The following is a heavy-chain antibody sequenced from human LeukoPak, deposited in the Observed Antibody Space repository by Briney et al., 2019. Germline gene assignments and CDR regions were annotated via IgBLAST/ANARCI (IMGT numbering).Heavy chain of an antibody. J-gene: IGHJ4*02. D-gene: IGHD3-10*01. CDR1: GFTFSSYE. Sequence: GGSLRLSCAASGFTFSSYEMNWVRQAPGKGLEWVSYISSSGSTIYYADSVKGRFTISRDNAKNSLYLQMNSLRAEDTAVYYCARVMVRGTYWGQGTLVTVSS. CDR3: ARVMVRGTY. CDR2: ISSSGSTI. V-gene: IGHV3-48*03.